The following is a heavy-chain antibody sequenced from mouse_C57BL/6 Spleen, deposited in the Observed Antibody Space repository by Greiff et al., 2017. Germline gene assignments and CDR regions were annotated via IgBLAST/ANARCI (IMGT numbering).Heavy chain of an antibody. V-gene: IGHV10-3*01. Sequence: EVKLVESGGGLVQPKGSLKLSCAASGFTFNTYAMHWVRQAPGKGLEWVARIRSKSSNYATYYADSVKDRFTISRDDSQSKLYLQMNNLKTEDTALYYCVREDYYGSSFQPRYFDVWGTGTTVTVSS. J-gene: IGHJ1*03. D-gene: IGHD1-1*01. CDR3: VREDYYGSSFQPRYFDV. CDR1: GFTFNTYA. CDR2: IRSKSSNYAT.